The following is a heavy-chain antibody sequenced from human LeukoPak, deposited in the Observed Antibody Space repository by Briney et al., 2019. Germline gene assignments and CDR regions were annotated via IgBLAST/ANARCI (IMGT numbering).Heavy chain of an antibody. D-gene: IGHD6-13*01. CDR2: INAYNGNT. Sequence: ASVKVSCKASGYTFTSYIISWLRQAPGQGLEWMGWINAYNGNTDYAQRVQGRVTMTTDTSTSTAYMELRSLRSDDTAVYYCARDRHIAAAVYYYYMGVWGKGTPVTVSS. J-gene: IGHJ6*03. CDR3: ARDRHIAAAVYYYYMGV. CDR1: GYTFTSYI. V-gene: IGHV1-18*01.